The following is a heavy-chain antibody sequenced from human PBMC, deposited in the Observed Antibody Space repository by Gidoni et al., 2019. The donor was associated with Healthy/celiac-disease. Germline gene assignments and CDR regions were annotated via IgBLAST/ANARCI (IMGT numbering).Heavy chain of an antibody. CDR2: IKQDGSEK. CDR1: GFTFSSYW. D-gene: IGHD2-15*01. Sequence: EVQLVESGGGLVQPGWSRRHSCSASGFTFSSYWMSWVRQAPGKGLEWVANIKQDGSEKYYVDSVKGRFTISRDNAKNSLYLQMNSLRAEDTAVYYCAREYCSGGSCYFDYWGQGTLVTVSS. J-gene: IGHJ4*02. V-gene: IGHV3-7*01. CDR3: AREYCSGGSCYFDY.